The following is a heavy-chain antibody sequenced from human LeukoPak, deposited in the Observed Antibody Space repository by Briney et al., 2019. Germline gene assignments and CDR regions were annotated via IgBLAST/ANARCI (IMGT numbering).Heavy chain of an antibody. D-gene: IGHD3-10*01. V-gene: IGHV3-7*01. CDR1: GFTFSGFS. Sequence: PGGSLRLSCAASGFTFSGFSMSWVRQSPTKGLEWVANIKQDGSERCYVDSVKGRFTISRDNAKNSLSLQMNNLRVEDTAVYYCARAGSHWHYVYWGQGTVDTVSS. CDR2: IKQDGSER. CDR3: ARAGSHWHYVY. J-gene: IGHJ4*02.